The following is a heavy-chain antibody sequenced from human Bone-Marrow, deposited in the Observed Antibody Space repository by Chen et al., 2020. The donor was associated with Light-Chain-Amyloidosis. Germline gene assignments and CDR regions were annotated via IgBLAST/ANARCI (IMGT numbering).Heavy chain of an antibody. CDR1: GFPFSSYG. Sequence: VQLVESGGGLVQPGGSLRLSCPASGFPFSSYGLFWVRQAPGKGLEWVALISYDANRDFYADSVKGRFTVSRDNSKNTLYLQMNSLRIEDTAVYYCAKARLYSGSYWGIVDYWGQGTLVTVSS. D-gene: IGHD1-26*01. CDR3: AKARLYSGSYWGIVDY. J-gene: IGHJ4*02. CDR2: ISYDANRD. V-gene: IGHV3-30*18.